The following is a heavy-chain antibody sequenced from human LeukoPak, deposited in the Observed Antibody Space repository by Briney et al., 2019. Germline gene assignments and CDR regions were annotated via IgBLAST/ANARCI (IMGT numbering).Heavy chain of an antibody. D-gene: IGHD2-8*01. CDR3: ARTYCTNGVCYHDAFDI. CDR2: INPNSGGT. V-gene: IGHV1-2*02. J-gene: IGHJ3*02. Sequence: GASVKVSCKASGYTFTGYYMHCVRQAPGQGLEWMGWINPNSGGTNYAQKFQGRVTMTRDTSISTAYMELSRLRSDDTAVYYCARTYCTNGVCYHDAFDIWGQGTMVTVSS. CDR1: GYTFTGYY.